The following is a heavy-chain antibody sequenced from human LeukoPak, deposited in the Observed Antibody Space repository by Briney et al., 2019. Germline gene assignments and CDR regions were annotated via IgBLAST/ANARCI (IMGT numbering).Heavy chain of an antibody. Sequence: PSGTLSLTCAVSGGSINSDNWWSWVRQPPGKGLEWIGEIYHSGSTNYNPSLKSRVTISVDKSKNQFSLKLSSVTAADTAVYYCAKDHRTMVRGVIMGYWGQGTLVTVSS. CDR3: AKDHRTMVRGVIMGY. V-gene: IGHV4-4*02. D-gene: IGHD3-10*01. CDR1: GGSINSDNW. CDR2: IYHSGST. J-gene: IGHJ4*02.